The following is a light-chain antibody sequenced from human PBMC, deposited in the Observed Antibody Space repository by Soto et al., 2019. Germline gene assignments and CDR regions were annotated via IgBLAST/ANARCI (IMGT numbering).Light chain of an antibody. CDR3: QQSSHWPLS. V-gene: IGKV3-11*01. Sequence: EILLSQSPASVSLSPGDRVTLSCKASQTPTHQLAWYQHKPGQAPRLLIYGVSNRVTGIPARFSGSGSGTVFTLTISSLEPEDFAVYYCQQSSHWPLSFVGGTKLEIK. CDR1: QTPTHQ. J-gene: IGKJ4*01. CDR2: GVS.